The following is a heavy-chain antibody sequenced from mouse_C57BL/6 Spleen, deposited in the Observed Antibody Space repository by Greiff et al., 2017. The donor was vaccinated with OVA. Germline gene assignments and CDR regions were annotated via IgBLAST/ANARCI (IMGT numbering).Heavy chain of an antibody. D-gene: IGHD2-12*01. CDR3: ARDEGYYSPWFAY. Sequence: EVMLVESGGGLVKPGGSLKLSCAASGFTFSSYAMSWVRQTPEKRLEWVATISDGGSYTYYPDNVKGRFTISRDNAKNNLYLQMSHLKSEDTAMYYCARDEGYYSPWFAYWGQGTLVTVSA. J-gene: IGHJ3*01. CDR2: ISDGGSYT. V-gene: IGHV5-4*01. CDR1: GFTFSSYA.